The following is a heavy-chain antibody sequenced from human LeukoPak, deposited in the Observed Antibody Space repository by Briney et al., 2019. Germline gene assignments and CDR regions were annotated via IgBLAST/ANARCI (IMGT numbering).Heavy chain of an antibody. V-gene: IGHV4-59*01. J-gene: IGHJ4*02. CDR1: GGSFSGYY. CDR3: ARYYDARALDH. D-gene: IGHD4/OR15-4a*01. Sequence: PSETLSLTCAVYGGSFSGYYWSWIRQPPGKGLEWIGFIYYSGSTNYNPSLKSRVTISVDTSKNQFSLKVNSVTAADTAVYYCARYYDARALDHWGQGALVTVSS. CDR2: IYYSGST.